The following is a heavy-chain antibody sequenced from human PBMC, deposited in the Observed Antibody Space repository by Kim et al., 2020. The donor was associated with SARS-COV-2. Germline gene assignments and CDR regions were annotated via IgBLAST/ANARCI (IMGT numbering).Heavy chain of an antibody. CDR2: DGRTT. V-gene: IGHV3-74*01. J-gene: IGHJ4*02. Sequence: DGRTTSYADCVKGRFTISRDNAKKTLYLQMNSLRADDTAVYYCARDLLGGWGQGTLVTVSS. D-gene: IGHD3-16*01. CDR3: ARDLLGG.